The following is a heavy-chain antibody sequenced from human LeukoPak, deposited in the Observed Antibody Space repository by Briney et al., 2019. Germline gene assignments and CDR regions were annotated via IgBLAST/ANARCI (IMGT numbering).Heavy chain of an antibody. CDR3: ARQVGYYYDP. J-gene: IGHJ4*02. D-gene: IGHD3-22*01. CDR1: GGSISDYY. V-gene: IGHV4-59*08. CDR2: IYYSGNT. Sequence: SGTLSLTCTVSGGSISDYYWSWIRQPPGRGLEWIGYIYYSGNTNYSPSLKSRVTISVDTSKNQFSLKLSSVTAADTAMYYCARQVGYYYDPWGQGTLVTVTS.